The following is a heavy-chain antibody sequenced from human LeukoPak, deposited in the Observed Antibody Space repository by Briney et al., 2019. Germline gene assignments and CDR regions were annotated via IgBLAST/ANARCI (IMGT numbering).Heavy chain of an antibody. Sequence: GGSLRLSCAASGFTFSSYAMSWVRQAPGKGLEWVSVFYSGGSTYYADSVKGRFTISRHNSKNTLYLQMNSLRAEDTAVYYCASTRNTYYYDSSERAFDIWGQGAMVTVSS. CDR2: FYSGGST. V-gene: IGHV3-53*04. CDR3: ASTRNTYYYDSSERAFDI. D-gene: IGHD3-22*01. CDR1: GFTFSSYA. J-gene: IGHJ3*02.